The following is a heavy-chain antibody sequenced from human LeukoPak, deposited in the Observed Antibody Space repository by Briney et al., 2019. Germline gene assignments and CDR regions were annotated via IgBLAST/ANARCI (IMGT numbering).Heavy chain of an antibody. CDR1: GIGFSSYA. J-gene: IGHJ4*02. D-gene: IGHD3-9*01. CDR2: ISGSGGST. Sequence: GGSLRLSCELSGIGFSSYAMSWVRQAPGKGLEWVSAISGSGGSTYYADSVKGRFTISRDNSKNTLYLQMNSLRAEDTAVYYCARDPGNILTGYEYYFDYWGQGTLVTVSS. V-gene: IGHV3-23*01. CDR3: ARDPGNILTGYEYYFDY.